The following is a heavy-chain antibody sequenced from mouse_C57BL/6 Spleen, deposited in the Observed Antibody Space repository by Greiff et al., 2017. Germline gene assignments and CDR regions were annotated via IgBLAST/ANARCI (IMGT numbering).Heavy chain of an antibody. V-gene: IGHV1-9*01. Sequence: QVQLQQSGAELMKPGASVKLSCKATGYTFTGYWIEWVKQRPGHGLEWIGEILPGSGSTNYNAKFKGKATFTADTSSNTAYMQLSSLTTEDSAIYYCAWAFAYWGQGTLVTVSA. CDR1: GYTFTGYW. CDR3: AWAFAY. CDR2: ILPGSGST. J-gene: IGHJ3*01.